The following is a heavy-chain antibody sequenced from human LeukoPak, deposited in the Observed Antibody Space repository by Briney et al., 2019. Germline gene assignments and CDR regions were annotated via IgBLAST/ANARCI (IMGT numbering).Heavy chain of an antibody. CDR1: GHSVSSNSAG. CDR3: ARGYGYYFDY. V-gene: IGHV6-1*01. J-gene: IGHJ4*02. Sequence: SQTLSLTCAISGHSVSSNSAGWNWIRQSPSRGLEWLGRTYYRSKWYNDYAVSVKSRITINPDTSKNQFSLQLNSVTPEDTAIYYCARGYGYYFDYWGQGTLVTVSS. D-gene: IGHD5-18*01. CDR2: TYYRSKWYN.